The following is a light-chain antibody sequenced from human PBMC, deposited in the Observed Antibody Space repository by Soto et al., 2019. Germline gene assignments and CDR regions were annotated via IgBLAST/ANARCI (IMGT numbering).Light chain of an antibody. CDR2: DVS. J-gene: IGLJ2*01. CDR3: CSYGSGSTLYV. Sequence: QSALTQPASLSGSPGQSITISCTGTSSDVGGYNSVSWYQQHPGKAPKVISFDVSSRPSGGSSRFSGSKSGNTASLTISGVQAEDEADYYCCSYGSGSTLYVFGAGTKLTVL. CDR1: SSDVGGYNS. V-gene: IGLV2-14*03.